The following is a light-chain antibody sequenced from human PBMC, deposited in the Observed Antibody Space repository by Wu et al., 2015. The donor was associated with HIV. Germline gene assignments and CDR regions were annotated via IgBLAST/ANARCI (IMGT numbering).Light chain of an antibody. CDR2: TTS. J-gene: IGKJ1*01. CDR1: ESPSSG. CDR3: QQYHDYPWT. Sequence: GDRVTIACRASESPSSGLAWYQQKPGKAPKILIYTTSILESGVPSRFSGSGSETEFTLTINSLQSDDFATYFCQQYHDYPWTFGQGTKVEIK. V-gene: IGKV1-5*03.